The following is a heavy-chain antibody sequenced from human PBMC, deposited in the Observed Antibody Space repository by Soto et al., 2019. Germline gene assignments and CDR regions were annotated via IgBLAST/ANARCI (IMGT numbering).Heavy chain of an antibody. J-gene: IGHJ4*02. CDR1: GGTFSSYA. V-gene: IGHV1-69*01. CDR3: ASGRQYYDSSAHYFDY. D-gene: IGHD3-22*01. CDR2: IIPIFGTA. Sequence: QVQRVQSGAEVKKPGSSVKVSCKASGGTFSSYAISWVRQAPGQGLEWMGGIIPIFGTANYAQKFQGRVTITADESTSTAYMELSSLRSEDTAVYYCASGRQYYDSSAHYFDYWGQGTLVTVSS.